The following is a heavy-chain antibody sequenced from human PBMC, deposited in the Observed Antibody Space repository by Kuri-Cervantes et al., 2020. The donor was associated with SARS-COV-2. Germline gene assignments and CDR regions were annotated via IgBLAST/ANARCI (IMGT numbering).Heavy chain of an antibody. Sequence: SETLSLTCTVSGGSISSYYWSWIRQPPGKGLGWIGYIYYSGSTYYNPSLKSRVTISVDTSKNQFSLKLSSVTAADTAVYYCAKGGMYYYGSGSYYNPNWFDPWGQGTLVTVSS. CDR2: IYYSGST. CDR1: GGSISSYY. CDR3: AKGGMYYYGSGSYYNPNWFDP. J-gene: IGHJ5*02. D-gene: IGHD3-10*01. V-gene: IGHV4-59*12.